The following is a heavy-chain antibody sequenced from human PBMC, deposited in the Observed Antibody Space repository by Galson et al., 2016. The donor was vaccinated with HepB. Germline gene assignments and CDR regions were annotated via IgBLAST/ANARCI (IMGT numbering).Heavy chain of an antibody. CDR3: ARDPRPYSSGWYVAWFDP. V-gene: IGHV1-69*13. CDR2: IIPTLGTP. Sequence: SVKVSCKASGGTFSSNGVAWVRQAPGQGPEWMGGIIPTLGTPTYAQKFQGRVTISADVYTNTAYMELSTLRSEDTAMYYCARDPRPYSSGWYVAWFDPWGPGTLVTVSS. CDR1: GGTFSSNG. D-gene: IGHD6-19*01. J-gene: IGHJ5*02.